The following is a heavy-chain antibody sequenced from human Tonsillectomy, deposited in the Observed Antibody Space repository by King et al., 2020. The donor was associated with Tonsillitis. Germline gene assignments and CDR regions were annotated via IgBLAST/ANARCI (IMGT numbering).Heavy chain of an antibody. D-gene: IGHD1-7*01. V-gene: IGHV4-59*01. Sequence: VQLQESGPGLVKPSETLSLTCTVSGASFSTYYWNWIRQPPGKGLEWIGDIYYSGSTNYNPSLKSRVTISIDTSKNQFSLKLSSVTAADTAVYYCARYWNYVDAFDIWGQGTMVTVSS. J-gene: IGHJ3*02. CDR1: GASFSTYY. CDR3: ARYWNYVDAFDI. CDR2: IYYSGST.